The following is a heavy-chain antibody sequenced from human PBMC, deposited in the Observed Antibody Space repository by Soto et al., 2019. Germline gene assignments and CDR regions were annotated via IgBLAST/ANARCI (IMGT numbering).Heavy chain of an antibody. D-gene: IGHD1-1*01. Sequence: QLLESGGGFVQPGGSLRLSCVASGFTFSNFAMAWVRQAPGEGLEWVSAISGSGDDTFYADSMKGRFTISRDNSKDTLYLQINSVRAEDTAVYYCANPIPQTGTTFGFWCQGTLVTVS. V-gene: IGHV3-23*01. CDR1: GFTFSNFA. CDR3: ANPIPQTGTTFGF. CDR2: ISGSGDDT. J-gene: IGHJ4*02.